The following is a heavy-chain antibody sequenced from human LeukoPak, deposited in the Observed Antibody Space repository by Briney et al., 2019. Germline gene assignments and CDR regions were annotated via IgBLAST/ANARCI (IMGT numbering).Heavy chain of an antibody. CDR1: GFTFSSYG. D-gene: IGHD6-19*01. Sequence: PGGSLRLSCAASGFTFSSYGMHWVRQAPGKGLEWVAVIWYDGSNKYYADSVKGRFTISRDNSKNTLYLQMNNLRAEDTAVYYCAREEHGSGWGGFDYWGQGTLVTVSS. CDR3: AREEHGSGWGGFDY. CDR2: IWYDGSNK. V-gene: IGHV3-33*01. J-gene: IGHJ4*02.